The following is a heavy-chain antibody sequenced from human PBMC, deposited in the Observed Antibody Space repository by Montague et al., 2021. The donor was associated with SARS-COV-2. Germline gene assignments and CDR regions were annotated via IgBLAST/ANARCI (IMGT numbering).Heavy chain of an antibody. V-gene: IGHV6-1*01. J-gene: IGHJ6*02. CDR3: ARDAHIGSTWRFSGYGMDV. CDR1: GDSVSSYCAA. CDR2: ANYRSKPHY. D-gene: IGHD6-13*01. Sequence: CAISGDSVSSYCAACAWSRHSPLRGREWLGSANYRSKPHYDYASSVKSLILTIPNTSETQFSLQLSPVTPEDTAVYYCARDAHIGSTWRFSGYGMDVWGQGTTVTVSS.